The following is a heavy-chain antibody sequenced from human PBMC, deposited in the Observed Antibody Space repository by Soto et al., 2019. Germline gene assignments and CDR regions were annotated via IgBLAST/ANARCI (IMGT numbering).Heavy chain of an antibody. CDR3: ARDVGYGLIDY. D-gene: IGHD5-18*01. J-gene: IGHJ4*02. CDR1: GYTFTSYG. Sequence: QVQLVQSGAEVKKPGASVKVSCKASGYTFTSYGISWVRQAPGQGLERMGWINAYNGNTNYAQKLQGRGTMTTDTDTSKAYRKLRSLRSDDTAVYYCARDVGYGLIDYWGQGTLITVSS. CDR2: INAYNGNT. V-gene: IGHV1-18*01.